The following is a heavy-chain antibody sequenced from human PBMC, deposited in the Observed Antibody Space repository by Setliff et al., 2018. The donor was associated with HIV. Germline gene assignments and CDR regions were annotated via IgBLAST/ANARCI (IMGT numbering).Heavy chain of an antibody. V-gene: IGHV3-13*01. CDR1: GFTFGSYD. CDR3: ARGPSWFGAEFDVFDF. Sequence: GGSLRLSWAASGFTFGSYDMYWVRHPTGKGLEWVSGINSHGDIYYPGSVKGRFTISREDGRNCLYLQMNSLRAEDTAVYYCARGPSWFGAEFDVFDFWGQGTLVTVSS. CDR2: INSHGDI. D-gene: IGHD3-10*01. J-gene: IGHJ3*01.